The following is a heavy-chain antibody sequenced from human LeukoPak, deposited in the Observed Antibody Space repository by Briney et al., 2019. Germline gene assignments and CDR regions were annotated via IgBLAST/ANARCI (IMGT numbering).Heavy chain of an antibody. J-gene: IGHJ4*02. Sequence: SETLSLTCAVYGGSFSGYYWSWIRQPPGKGLEWIGEINHSGSTNYNPSLKSRVTISVDTSKNQFSLKVSSVTAADTDVYYCARGMTDDYWGQGTLVTVSS. CDR2: INHSGST. D-gene: IGHD3-16*01. CDR1: GGSFSGYY. V-gene: IGHV4-34*01. CDR3: ARGMTDDY.